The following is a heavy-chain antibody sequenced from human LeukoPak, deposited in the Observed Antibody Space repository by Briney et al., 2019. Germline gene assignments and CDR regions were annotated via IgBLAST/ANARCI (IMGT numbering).Heavy chain of an antibody. Sequence: SETLSLTCTVSGGSINNYYWSWIRQPPGKGLEWIGYIFYSGSTNYNPSLKSRVSISVDTSKNQFSLKLSSVTAADTAVYYCARTDIVVVPAAMGFDYWGQGTLVTVSS. CDR1: GGSINNYY. CDR2: IFYSGST. D-gene: IGHD2-2*01. J-gene: IGHJ4*02. CDR3: ARTDIVVVPAAMGFDY. V-gene: IGHV4-59*12.